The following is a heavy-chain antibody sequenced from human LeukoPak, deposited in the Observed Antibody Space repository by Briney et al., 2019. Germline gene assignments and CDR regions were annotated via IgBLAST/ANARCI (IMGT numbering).Heavy chain of an antibody. J-gene: IGHJ4*02. CDR1: GGTFSSYA. V-gene: IGHV1-69*05. CDR2: IIPIFGTA. D-gene: IGHD4-17*01. CDR3: ARGPRMTTVTLFDY. Sequence: ASVKVSCKASGGTFSSYAISWVRQAPGQGLEWMGGIIPIFGTANYAQKLQGRVTMTTDTSTSTAYMELRSLRSDDTAVYYCARGPRMTTVTLFDYWGQGTLVTVSS.